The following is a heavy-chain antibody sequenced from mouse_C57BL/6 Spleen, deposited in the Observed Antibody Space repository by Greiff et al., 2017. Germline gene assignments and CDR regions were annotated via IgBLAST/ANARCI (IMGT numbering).Heavy chain of an antibody. CDR1: GFTFSSYG. CDR2: ISSGGSYT. Sequence: EVKLVESGGDLVKPGGSLKLSCAASGFTFSSYGMSWVRQTPDKRLEWVATISSGGSYTYYPDSVKGRFTISRDNAKNTLYLQMSSLKSEDTAIYYCARPYYYVAMDYWGQGTSVTVSS. CDR3: ARPYYYVAMDY. V-gene: IGHV5-6*01. D-gene: IGHD1-1*01. J-gene: IGHJ4*01.